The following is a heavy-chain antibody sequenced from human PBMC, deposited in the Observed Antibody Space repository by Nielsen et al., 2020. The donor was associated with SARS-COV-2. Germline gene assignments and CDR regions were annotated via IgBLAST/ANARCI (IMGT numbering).Heavy chain of an antibody. CDR2: IKEDGSEK. J-gene: IGHJ6*02. CDR3: ARDSSSGGGV. D-gene: IGHD6-6*01. CDR1: GLTFNNDW. Sequence: GESLKISCVVSGLTFNNDWMSWVRQAPGKGLEWVANIKEDGSEKYYADSVKGRFTISRDNAKNSLYLQMNSLRAEDTAVYYCARDSSSGGGVWGQGTTVTVSS. V-gene: IGHV3-7*01.